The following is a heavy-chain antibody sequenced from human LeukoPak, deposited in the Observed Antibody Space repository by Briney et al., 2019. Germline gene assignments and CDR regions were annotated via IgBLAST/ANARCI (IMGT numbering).Heavy chain of an antibody. CDR3: AREPTSGGYFDY. V-gene: IGHV3-53*01. Sequence: PGGSLRLSCAASGFPVSSNYMSWVRQAPGKGLEWVSVIYSGGSTYYADSVKGRFTISRDNSKNTLYLQMNSLRAEDTAVYYCAREPTSGGYFDYWGQGTLVTVSS. D-gene: IGHD1-26*01. J-gene: IGHJ4*02. CDR1: GFPVSSNY. CDR2: IYSGGST.